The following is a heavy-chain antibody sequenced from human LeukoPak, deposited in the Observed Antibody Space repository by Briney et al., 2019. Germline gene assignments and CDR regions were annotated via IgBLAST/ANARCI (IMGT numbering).Heavy chain of an antibody. V-gene: IGHV3-30*18. CDR3: AKDRGYCSGGSCLYFDY. D-gene: IGHD2-15*01. J-gene: IGHJ4*02. CDR1: GFTFSSYG. Sequence: GGSLRLSCAASGFTFSSYGMHWVRQAPGKGLEWVAVISYDGSNTYYADSVKGRFTISRDTSKNTLYLQMNSLRAEDTAVYYCAKDRGYCSGGSCLYFDYWGQGTLVTVSS. CDR2: ISYDGSNT.